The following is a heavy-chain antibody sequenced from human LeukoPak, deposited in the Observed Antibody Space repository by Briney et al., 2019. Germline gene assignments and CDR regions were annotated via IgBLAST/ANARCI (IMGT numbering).Heavy chain of an antibody. Sequence: SQTLSLTCTVSGGSISSGGYYWSWIRQPPGKGLEWIGYIYHSGSTYYNPSLKSRVTISVDRSKNQFSLKLSSVTAADTAVYYCARELPNPSMVRGVIGAFDIWGQGTMVTVSS. J-gene: IGHJ3*02. CDR2: IYHSGST. CDR3: ARELPNPSMVRGVIGAFDI. V-gene: IGHV4-30-2*01. D-gene: IGHD3-10*01. CDR1: GGSISSGGYY.